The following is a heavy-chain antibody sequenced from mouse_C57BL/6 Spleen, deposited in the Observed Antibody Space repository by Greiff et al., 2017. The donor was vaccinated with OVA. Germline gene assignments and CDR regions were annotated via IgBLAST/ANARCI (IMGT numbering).Heavy chain of an antibody. CDR3: TRDGPSYWYFDV. J-gene: IGHJ1*03. V-gene: IGHV5-9-1*02. CDR1: GFTFSSYA. CDR2: ISSGGDYI. D-gene: IGHD2-3*01. Sequence: EVQLQESGEGLVKPGGSLKLSCAASGFTFSSYAMSWVRQTPEKRLEWVAYISSGGDYIYYADTVKGRFTISRDNARNTLYLQMSSLKSEDTAMYYCTRDGPSYWYFDVWGTGTTVTVSS.